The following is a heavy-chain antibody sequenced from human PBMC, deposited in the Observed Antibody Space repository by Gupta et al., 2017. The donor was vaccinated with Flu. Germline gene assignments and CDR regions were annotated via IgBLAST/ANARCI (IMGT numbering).Heavy chain of an antibody. CDR2: IYYSGST. J-gene: IGHJ4*02. CDR1: GGSISSSSYY. CDR3: ARCTWAGRDGLTSYPTHFDY. D-gene: IGHD5-24*01. V-gene: IGHV4-39*01. Sequence: VSGGSISSSSYYWGWIRQPPGKGLEWIGSIYYSGSTYYNPSLKSRVTISVDTSKNQFSLKLSSVTAADTAVYYCARCTWAGRDGLTSYPTHFDYWGQGTLVTVSS.